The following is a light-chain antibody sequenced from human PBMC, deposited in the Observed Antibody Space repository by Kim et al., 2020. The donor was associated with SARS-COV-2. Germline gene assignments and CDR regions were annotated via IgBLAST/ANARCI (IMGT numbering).Light chain of an antibody. CDR1: QGISDY. Sequence: AAVGDRVTITCRAIQGISDYLAWYQQKPGKVPKLLISAASTLQPGIPSRFSGSGSGTDFTLTITSLQPEDVATYLCQKCNVVPLSFGGGTKVDIK. CDR2: AAS. V-gene: IGKV1-27*01. CDR3: QKCNVVPLS. J-gene: IGKJ4*01.